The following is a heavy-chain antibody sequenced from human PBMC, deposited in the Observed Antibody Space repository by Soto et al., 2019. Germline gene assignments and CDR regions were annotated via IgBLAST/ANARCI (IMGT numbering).Heavy chain of an antibody. D-gene: IGHD6-13*01. J-gene: IGHJ4*02. CDR3: AKIRSISAAFSDY. Sequence: GGSLRLSCAASGLTFSGSAMSWVRQAPGKGLEWVSSISVTGASTYYADSVQGRFTVSRDNSKDTFFLEMNSLRAEDTAVYFCAKIRSISAAFSDYWGQGTLVTVSS. V-gene: IGHV3-23*01. CDR1: GLTFSGSA. CDR2: ISVTGAST.